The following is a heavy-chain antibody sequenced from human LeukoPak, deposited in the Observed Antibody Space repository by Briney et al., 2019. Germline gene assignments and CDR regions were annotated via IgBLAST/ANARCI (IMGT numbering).Heavy chain of an antibody. CDR2: ISGSGGST. CDR1: GFTFSTYA. Sequence: GGSLRLSCAASGFTFSTYAMSWVRQAPGKGLEWVSGISGSGGSTNYADSVKGRFTISRDNSKNTVYLQINSLRAEDSAIYFCATRPPSTTYYGVFDYWGQGTLVTVSS. CDR3: ATRPPSTTYYGVFDY. V-gene: IGHV3-23*01. J-gene: IGHJ4*02. D-gene: IGHD3-10*01.